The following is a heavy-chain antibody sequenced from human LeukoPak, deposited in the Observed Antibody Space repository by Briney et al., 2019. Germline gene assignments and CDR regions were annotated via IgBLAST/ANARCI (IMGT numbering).Heavy chain of an antibody. Sequence: GSLRLSCAASGFTFSSYAMSWVRQAPGKGLEWVSAISGSGGSTYYADSVKGRFTISRDNAKNSLYLQMNSLRAEDTAVYYCARDRLDYDFWSDSDYWGQGTLVTVSS. CDR3: ARDRLDYDFWSDSDY. D-gene: IGHD3-3*01. V-gene: IGHV3-23*01. CDR2: ISGSGGST. J-gene: IGHJ4*02. CDR1: GFTFSSYA.